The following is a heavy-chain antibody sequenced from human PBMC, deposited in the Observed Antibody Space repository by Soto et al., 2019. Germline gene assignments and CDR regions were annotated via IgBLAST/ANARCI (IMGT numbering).Heavy chain of an antibody. J-gene: IGHJ4*02. CDR2: INPNSGGT. D-gene: IGHD3-22*01. Sequence: ASVKVSCKASGYTFTDYYVHWVRQAPGQGLEWMGWINPNSGGTKSAQKFQGRVTMTRDTSISTAYMELSRLRSDDTAVYYCARRKGDYYDSSGYHYYFDYWGQGTLVTVSS. V-gene: IGHV1-2*02. CDR1: GYTFTDYY. CDR3: ARRKGDYYDSSGYHYYFDY.